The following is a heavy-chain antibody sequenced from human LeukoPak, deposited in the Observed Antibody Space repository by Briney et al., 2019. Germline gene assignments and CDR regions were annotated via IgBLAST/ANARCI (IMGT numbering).Heavy chain of an antibody. CDR2: INPNTGGT. J-gene: IGHJ4*02. CDR3: AISRDYGDYYFDS. CDR1: GYIFAGYY. Sequence: VASVKVSCEASGYIFAGYYLHRVRQALGQGLERMGRINPNTGGTDYAQKFQGRVTMTRDTSISTAYMEVSRLTSDDAAVYFCAISRDYGDYYFDSWGQGTLVTVSS. V-gene: IGHV1-2*06. D-gene: IGHD4-17*01.